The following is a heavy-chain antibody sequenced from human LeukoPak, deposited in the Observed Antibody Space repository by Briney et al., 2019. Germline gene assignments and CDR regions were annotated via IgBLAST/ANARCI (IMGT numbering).Heavy chain of an antibody. CDR1: GYTFTGYY. CDR3: ALASMIVPGTYYYYMDV. D-gene: IGHD3-22*01. V-gene: IGHV1-2*02. Sequence: GASVKVSCKASGYTFTGYYMHWVRQAPGQGLEWMGWINPNSGGTNYAQKFQGRVTMTRDTSISTAYMELSRLRSDDTAVYYCALASMIVPGTYYYYMDVWGKGTTVTVSS. CDR2: INPNSGGT. J-gene: IGHJ6*03.